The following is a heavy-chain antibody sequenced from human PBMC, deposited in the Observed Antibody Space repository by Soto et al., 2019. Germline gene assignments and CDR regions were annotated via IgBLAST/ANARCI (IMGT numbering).Heavy chain of an antibody. Sequence: EVQLLESGGGLVQPGGSLRLSCTASGFTFSTYAMSWVRQAPGKGLEWVSAISGSGGSTYYADSVKGRFTISRDNSKSTMFLQMNSLRAEDTAVYYCAKALVPAAPYWGQGTLVSVSS. D-gene: IGHD2-2*01. CDR2: ISGSGGST. V-gene: IGHV3-23*01. CDR1: GFTFSTYA. CDR3: AKALVPAAPY. J-gene: IGHJ4*02.